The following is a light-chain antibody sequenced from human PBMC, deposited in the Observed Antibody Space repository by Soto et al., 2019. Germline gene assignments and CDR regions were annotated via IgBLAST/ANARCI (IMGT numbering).Light chain of an antibody. V-gene: IGLV2-11*01. J-gene: IGLJ1*01. CDR2: DVT. CDR1: SSDVGGYDY. Sequence: QSALTQPRSVSGSPGQSVAISCTGTSSDVGGYDYVSWYQQHPGQVPKHMIYDVTKRPSGVPDRFSGSKSGNTASLTISGLQAEDEADYYCCSFAGSYFVFGTGTKVTFL. CDR3: CSFAGSYFV.